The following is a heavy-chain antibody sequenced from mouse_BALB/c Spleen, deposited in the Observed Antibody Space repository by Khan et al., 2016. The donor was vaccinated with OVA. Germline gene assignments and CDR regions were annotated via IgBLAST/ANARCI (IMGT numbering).Heavy chain of an antibody. J-gene: IGHJ4*01. V-gene: IGHV9-3-1*01. CDR1: GYTFTNYG. D-gene: IGHD2-14*01. Sequence: QIQLVQSGPELKKPGETVKISCKASGYTFTNYGMNWVKQAPGKGLEWMGWINTYTGKPIYANDFKGRFAFSLETSASTAYLQINNLKNEDTATYCCARVGYNGTMDYWGQGTSVTVSS. CDR3: ARVGYNGTMDY. CDR2: INTYTGKP.